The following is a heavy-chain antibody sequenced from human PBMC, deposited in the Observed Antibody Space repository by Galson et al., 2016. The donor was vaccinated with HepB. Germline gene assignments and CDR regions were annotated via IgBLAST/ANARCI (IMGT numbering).Heavy chain of an antibody. V-gene: IGHV5-10-1*01. CDR3: ASRPGLPGY. Sequence: QSGAEVKKPGESLRISCKASGFSFTSYWISWVRQMPGKGLGYMGRIDPSDSYTNYSPSFQGHVTISADKSINTAYLQWSSLKASDTGMYFCASRPGLPGYWGQGTLVTVSS. CDR1: GFSFTSYW. CDR2: IDPSDSYT. J-gene: IGHJ4*02. D-gene: IGHD4-11*01.